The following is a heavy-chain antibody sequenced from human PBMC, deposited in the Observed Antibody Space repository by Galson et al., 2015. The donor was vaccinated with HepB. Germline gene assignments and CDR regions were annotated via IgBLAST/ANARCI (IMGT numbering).Heavy chain of an antibody. V-gene: IGHV3-13*04. J-gene: IGHJ3*02. CDR1: GFTFSSYD. D-gene: IGHD6-13*01. CDR2: IGTAGDT. Sequence: SLRLSCAASGFTFSSYDMHWVRQATGKGLEWVSAIGTAGDTYYPGSVKGRFTISRENAKNSLYLQMNSLRAGDTAVYYCARARYSSSRDAFDIWGQGTMVTVSS. CDR3: ARARYSSSRDAFDI.